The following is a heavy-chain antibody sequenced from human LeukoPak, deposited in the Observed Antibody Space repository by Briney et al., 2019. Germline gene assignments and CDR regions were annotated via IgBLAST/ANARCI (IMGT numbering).Heavy chain of an antibody. CDR2: ISAYNGNT. V-gene: IGHV1-18*01. CDR1: GYTFTSYG. J-gene: IGHJ4*02. Sequence: ASVKVSCKASGYTFTSYGISWVRQAPGQGLEWMGWISAYNGNTNYAQKLQGRVTMTTDTSTSTAYMELRSLRSDDTAVYFCAREKYSSSGGYFDYWGQGTLVTVSS. D-gene: IGHD6-13*01. CDR3: AREKYSSSGGYFDY.